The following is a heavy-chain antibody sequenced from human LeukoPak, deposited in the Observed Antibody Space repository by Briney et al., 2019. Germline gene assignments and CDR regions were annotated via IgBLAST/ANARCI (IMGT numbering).Heavy chain of an antibody. J-gene: IGHJ4*02. CDR1: GFSFAGYT. Sequence: PGGSLRLSCAASGFSFAGYTMHWVRRAPGKGLEWVSLISWNGYSTSYGDSVKGRFTISRDNNKDSLYLQMNSLRTEDTALYYCARDSSGSLDYWGQGTLVTVSS. D-gene: IGHD1-26*01. V-gene: IGHV3-43*01. CDR3: ARDSSGSLDY. CDR2: ISWNGYST.